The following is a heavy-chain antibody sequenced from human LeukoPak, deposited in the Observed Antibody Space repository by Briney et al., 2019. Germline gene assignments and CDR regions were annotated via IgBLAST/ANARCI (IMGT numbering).Heavy chain of an antibody. J-gene: IGHJ4*02. V-gene: IGHV3-30-3*01. Sequence: GGSLRLSCAASGFTFSSYAMHWVRQAPGKGLEWVAVISYDGSNKYYADSVKGRFTISRDNSKNTLYLQMNSLRAEDTAVYYCAREPSGPQVQVSPFDYWGQGTLVTVSS. CDR3: AREPSGPQVQVSPFDY. CDR2: ISYDGSNK. CDR1: GFTFSSYA.